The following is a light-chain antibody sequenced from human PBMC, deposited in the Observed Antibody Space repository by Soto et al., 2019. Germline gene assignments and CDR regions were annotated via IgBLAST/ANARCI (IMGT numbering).Light chain of an antibody. CDR3: QQYETYFRYT. Sequence: DIQMTQSPSTLSASVGDRVTITCRASQTINSKLAWYQKKPGHAPKLLIFDGYNLESGVPSRFSGSGSGTEFTLSIGSLQPDDFATYYCQQYETYFRYTFGQGTKLDIK. J-gene: IGKJ2*01. V-gene: IGKV1-5*01. CDR2: DGY. CDR1: QTINSK.